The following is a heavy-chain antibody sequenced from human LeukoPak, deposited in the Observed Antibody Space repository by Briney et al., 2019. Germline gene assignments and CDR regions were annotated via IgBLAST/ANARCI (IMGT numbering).Heavy chain of an antibody. J-gene: IGHJ4*02. CDR1: GFTFSGFW. CDR2: ISPDGSKT. CDR3: AKENWNDVNYFDY. V-gene: IGHV3-74*01. D-gene: IGHD1-1*01. Sequence: QSGGSLRLSCAVSGFTFSGFWMHWVRQVPDKGLVWVSYISPDGSKTDHAASVKGRFAISRDNSKNTLYLQMYSLRAEDTAVYYCAKENWNDVNYFDYWGQGTLVTVSS.